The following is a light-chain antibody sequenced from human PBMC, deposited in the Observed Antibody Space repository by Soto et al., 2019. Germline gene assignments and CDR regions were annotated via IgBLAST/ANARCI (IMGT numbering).Light chain of an antibody. Sequence: EIVLTQSPATLSLSPGERATPSCRASQSLSSYLAWYQQKPGQAPRLLIYDASNRATGIPARFSGSGSGTDFTLTISSLEPEDFAVYYCQQRSSWPLTFGQGTKVEIK. CDR2: DAS. J-gene: IGKJ1*01. CDR3: QQRSSWPLT. CDR1: QSLSSY. V-gene: IGKV3-11*01.